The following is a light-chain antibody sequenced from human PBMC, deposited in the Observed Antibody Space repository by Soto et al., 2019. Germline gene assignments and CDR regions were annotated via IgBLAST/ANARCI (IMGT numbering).Light chain of an antibody. CDR3: QQRSNWLT. CDR1: QSVSSSY. CDR2: DAS. V-gene: IGKV3D-20*02. J-gene: IGKJ4*01. Sequence: EIVLTQSPGTLSLSPAERATLSCRASQSVSSSYLAWYQQKPGQAPRLLIYDASNRATGIPARFSGSGSGTDFTLTSSSLEPEDFAVYYCQQRSNWLTFGGGTKVDIK.